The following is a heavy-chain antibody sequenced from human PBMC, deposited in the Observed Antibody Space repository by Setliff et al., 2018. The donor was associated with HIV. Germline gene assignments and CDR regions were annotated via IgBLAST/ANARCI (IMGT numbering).Heavy chain of an antibody. CDR2: VKQDGSEQ. V-gene: IGHV3-7*01. Sequence: GALRLSCAASGFRFTTYWMSWVRQAPGKGLEWLANVKQDGSEQYYVDSVTGRFTISRDNAKNSLYLQMNSLRAEDTAVYYCARDPASGYYVNRYLDYWGQGALVTVS. CDR1: GFRFTTYW. J-gene: IGHJ4*02. D-gene: IGHD3-22*01. CDR3: ARDPASGYYVNRYLDY.